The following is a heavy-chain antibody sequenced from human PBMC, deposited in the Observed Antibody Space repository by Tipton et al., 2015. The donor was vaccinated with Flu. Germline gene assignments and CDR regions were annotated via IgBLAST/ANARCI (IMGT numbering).Heavy chain of an antibody. CDR2: IYYSGIT. CDR3: ARVGGDYRDTSGFIPWFDL. CDR1: GASISSYY. Sequence: TLSLTCTVSGASISSYYWSWIRQPPGKGLEWIGYIYYSGITNYNPSLKSRVTISVDTSKNQFSLRLSSVTAEDTAVYYCARVGGDYRDTSGFIPWFDLWGQGTLVTVSS. J-gene: IGHJ5*02. V-gene: IGHV4-59*01. D-gene: IGHD3-22*01.